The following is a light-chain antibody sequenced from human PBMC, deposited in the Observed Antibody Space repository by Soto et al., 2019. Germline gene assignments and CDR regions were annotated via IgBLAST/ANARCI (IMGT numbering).Light chain of an antibody. CDR3: QQYNVWPLT. Sequence: EIVMTQSPATLSVSPGERATLSCRASQSVSSNLAWYQQKPGQTPKLLIYVASPRATGIPARFSGSGSGTEFTLTISSLQSEDCAVYYCQQYNVWPLTFGGGTKVEFK. CDR2: VAS. V-gene: IGKV3-15*01. J-gene: IGKJ4*01. CDR1: QSVSSN.